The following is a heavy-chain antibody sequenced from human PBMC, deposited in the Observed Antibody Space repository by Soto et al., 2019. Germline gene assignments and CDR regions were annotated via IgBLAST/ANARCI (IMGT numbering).Heavy chain of an antibody. CDR2: IYYSGGT. Sequence: SSETLSLTCTVSCGSISSGGYYWSWIRQHPGKGLEWIGYIYYSGGTYYNPSLKSRVTISVDTSKNQFSLKLSSVTAADTAVYYCAREGGYCSGGSCYHDAFDIWGQGTMVTVSS. CDR1: CGSISSGGYY. V-gene: IGHV4-31*03. CDR3: AREGGYCSGGSCYHDAFDI. D-gene: IGHD2-15*01. J-gene: IGHJ3*02.